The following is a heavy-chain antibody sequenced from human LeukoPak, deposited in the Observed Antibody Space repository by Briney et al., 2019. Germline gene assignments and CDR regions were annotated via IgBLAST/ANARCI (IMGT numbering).Heavy chain of an antibody. CDR1: GYTFTGCY. CDR3: ARMWSTATSGWNWFDP. J-gene: IGHJ5*02. D-gene: IGHD6-13*01. Sequence: ASVKVSCKASGYTFTGCYVYWVRQAPGQGLEWMGWINPNSGDTNYAQKFQGRVTMTRDTSISTAYMELSSLRSDDTTMYYCARMWSTATSGWNWFDPWGQGTLVTVSS. CDR2: INPNSGDT. V-gene: IGHV1-2*02.